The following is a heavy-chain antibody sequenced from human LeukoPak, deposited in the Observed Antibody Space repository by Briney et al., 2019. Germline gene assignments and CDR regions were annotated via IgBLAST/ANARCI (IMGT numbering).Heavy chain of an antibody. Sequence: PGGSLRLSCAASGFTFSSYGMIWVRQAPGKGLEWVSAISNSGANTWYADSVTGRFTISRDNSKNTLYLQMNSLRAEDTAVYYCAKLVTMIVAPSDGMSEGGAFDIWGQGTMVTVSS. J-gene: IGHJ3*02. CDR1: GFTFSSYG. CDR2: ISNSGANT. CDR3: AKLVTMIVAPSDGMSEGGAFDI. D-gene: IGHD3-22*01. V-gene: IGHV3-23*01.